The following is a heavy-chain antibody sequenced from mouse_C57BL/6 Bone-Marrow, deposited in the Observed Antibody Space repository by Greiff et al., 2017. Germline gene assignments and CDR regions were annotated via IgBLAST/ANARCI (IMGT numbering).Heavy chain of an antibody. J-gene: IGHJ3*01. CDR1: GYTFTSYG. D-gene: IGHD2-4*01. V-gene: IGHV1-81*01. CDR3: ARHDYEGPWFAY. CDR2: IYPRSGNT. Sequence: QVQLKESGAELARPGASVKLSCKASGYTFTSYGISWVKQRTGQGLEWIGEIYPRSGNTYYNEKFKGKATLTADKSSSTAYMELRSLTSEDSAVYFCARHDYEGPWFAYWGQGTLVTVSA.